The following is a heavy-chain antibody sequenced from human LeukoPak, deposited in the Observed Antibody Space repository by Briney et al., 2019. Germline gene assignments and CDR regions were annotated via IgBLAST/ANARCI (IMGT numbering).Heavy chain of an antibody. CDR3: ARGVRGPDY. CDR2: IDNDAYSS. CDR1: GFPFRSYW. V-gene: IGHV3-74*01. D-gene: IGHD3-16*01. J-gene: IGHJ4*02. Sequence: GGSLRLSCAASGFPFRSYWMHWVRHAPGKGLVWVARIDNDAYSSVYADSVKGRFTISRDNYKNTMFLQMNRLRDEDTAVYYCARGVRGPDYWGQGTQVTVSS.